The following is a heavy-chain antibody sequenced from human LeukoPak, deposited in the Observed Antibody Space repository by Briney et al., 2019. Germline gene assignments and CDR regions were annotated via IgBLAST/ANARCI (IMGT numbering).Heavy chain of an antibody. CDR1: GYTFTGYY. V-gene: IGHV1-2*02. Sequence: ASVKVSCKASGYTFTGYYMHWVRQAPGQGLEWMGWINPNSGGTNYAQKFRGRVTMTRDTSISTAYMELSRLRPDDTAVYYCARGLFGFGELFVDYWGQGTLVTVSS. J-gene: IGHJ4*02. CDR2: INPNSGGT. CDR3: ARGLFGFGELFVDY. D-gene: IGHD3-10*01.